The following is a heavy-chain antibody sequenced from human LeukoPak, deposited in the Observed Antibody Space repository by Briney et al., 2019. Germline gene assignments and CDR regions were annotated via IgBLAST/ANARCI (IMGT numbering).Heavy chain of an antibody. CDR2: IYNSGST. V-gene: IGHV4-31*02. Sequence: PSETLSLTCTVSGGSVRSGGFFWSWIRQPPGKGLEWLGYIYNSGSTCYNPSLKSRVTISVDTSKNQFSLKLSSVTAADTAVYYCARDDSTKIDYWGQGTLVTVSS. CDR1: GGSVRSGGFF. D-gene: IGHD2-15*01. CDR3: ARDDSTKIDY. J-gene: IGHJ4*02.